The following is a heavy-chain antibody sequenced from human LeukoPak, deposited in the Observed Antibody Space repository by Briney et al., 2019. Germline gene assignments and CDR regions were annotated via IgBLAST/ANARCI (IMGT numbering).Heavy chain of an antibody. CDR1: GLTVITND. Sequence: PGGSLRLSCAASGLTVITNDMTWVRQAPGEGPEWVSVLYSDGNTKYADSVQGRFTIPRDNSKNTLYFEMNSLSPDDTAVYYCARGVEPLAANTLAYWGQGTLITVSS. V-gene: IGHV3-53*01. D-gene: IGHD1-14*01. CDR3: ARGVEPLAANTLAY. CDR2: LYSDGNT. J-gene: IGHJ4*02.